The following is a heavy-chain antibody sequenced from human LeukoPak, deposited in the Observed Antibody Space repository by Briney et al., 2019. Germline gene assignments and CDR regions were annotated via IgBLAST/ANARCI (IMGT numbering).Heavy chain of an antibody. Sequence: GGSLRLSCAASGFTFNYYWMNWVRQAPGKGLEWVANIKQGGSEIYYVDSVKGRFTIPRDNAKNSLYLQMNSLRAEDTAVYYCARDLRMVRGADHYYYYGMDVWGQGTAVTVSS. CDR1: GFTFNYYW. CDR2: IKQGGSEI. J-gene: IGHJ6*02. V-gene: IGHV3-7*01. D-gene: IGHD3-10*01. CDR3: ARDLRMVRGADHYYYYGMDV.